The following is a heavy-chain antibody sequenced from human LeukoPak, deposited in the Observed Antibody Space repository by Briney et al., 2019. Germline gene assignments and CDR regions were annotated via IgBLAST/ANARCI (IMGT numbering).Heavy chain of an antibody. CDR2: IYYSGST. CDR1: GGSISSSSYY. D-gene: IGHD2-8*01. Sequence: PSETLSLTCTVSGGSISSSSYYWGWIRQPPGKGLEWIGSIYYSGSTNYNPSLKSRVTMSVDTSKNQFSLKLSSVTAADTAVYYCARSQVNAADAFDIWGQGTMVTVSS. J-gene: IGHJ3*02. V-gene: IGHV4-39*07. CDR3: ARSQVNAADAFDI.